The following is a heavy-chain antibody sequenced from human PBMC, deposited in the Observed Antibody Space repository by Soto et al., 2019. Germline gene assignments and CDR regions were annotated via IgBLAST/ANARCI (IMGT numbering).Heavy chain of an antibody. CDR2: INQDGSDE. J-gene: IGHJ4*02. Sequence: DVELVESGGGFIQPGGTLRLSCAASEITFTSYWMSWVRQGPGTGLQWVANINQDGSDERYVDSVRGRVTISRDNAQNSLYLQMNSLRPEDTAVYYCARGRPGSRRSYYFDAWGQGTLGSVSS. CDR1: EITFTSYW. V-gene: IGHV3-7*01. D-gene: IGHD3-10*01. CDR3: ARGRPGSRRSYYFDA.